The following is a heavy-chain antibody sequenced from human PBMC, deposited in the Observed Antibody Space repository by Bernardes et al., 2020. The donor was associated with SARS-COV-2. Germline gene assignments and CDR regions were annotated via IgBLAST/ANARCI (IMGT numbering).Heavy chain of an antibody. V-gene: IGHV3-21*01. J-gene: IGHJ4*02. CDR2: IGSNRIHI. CDR1: GFTFGGST. D-gene: IGHD1-26*01. CDR3: TKDIPFSGTY. Sequence: GGSLRLSCATSGFTFGGSTMDWFRQAPGKGLEWVSSIGSNRIHIFYADSVMGRFTISRDNAKNSLYLQMNSLRAEDTAMYYCTKDIPFSGTYWGQGTLVTVS.